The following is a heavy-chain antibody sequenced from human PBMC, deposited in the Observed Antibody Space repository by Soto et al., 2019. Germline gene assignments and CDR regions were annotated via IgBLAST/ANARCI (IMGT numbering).Heavy chain of an antibody. D-gene: IGHD2-21*01. CDR2: IYHSGST. V-gene: IGHV4-38-2*01. CDR1: GYSISSGYY. Sequence: LSLTFAVSGYSISSGYYWGWIRQPPGKGLEWIGTIYHSGSTYYNPSLKSRVTISVDTSKNQFSLKLNSLRADDTAVYYCARLSGDHSAFFSYGMDAWGQGTTVTVSS. CDR3: ARLSGDHSAFFSYGMDA. J-gene: IGHJ6*02.